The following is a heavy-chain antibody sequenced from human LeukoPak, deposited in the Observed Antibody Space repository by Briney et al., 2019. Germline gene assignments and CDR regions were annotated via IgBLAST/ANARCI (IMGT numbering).Heavy chain of an antibody. CDR2: IKQDGSEK. J-gene: IGHJ4*02. D-gene: IGHD3-22*01. V-gene: IGHV3-7*01. CDR1: GFTFSTYW. CDR3: ARGSGYYLGHFDY. Sequence: PGGSLRLSCADSGFTFSTYWMSWVRQAPGEGLEWVANIKQDGSEKYYVDSVKGRFTISRDNAKNSLYLQMNSLRAEDTAVYYCARGSGYYLGHFDYWGQGTLVTVSS.